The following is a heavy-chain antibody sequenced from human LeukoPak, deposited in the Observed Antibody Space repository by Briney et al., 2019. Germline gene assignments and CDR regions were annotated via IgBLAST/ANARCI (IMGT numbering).Heavy chain of an antibody. V-gene: IGHV4-4*02. J-gene: IGHJ4*02. CDR1: GGSISTGYW. Sequence: PSGTLSLTCADSGGSISTGYWWSWVRQPPGKGLEWIGEIHHSGNTNYNPSLKSRVTISVDKSKNQFSLSLRSVTAADTAVYYCARAGHYCLDYWGQGTLVTVSS. CDR2: IHHSGNT. D-gene: IGHD2/OR15-2a*01. CDR3: ARAGHYCLDY.